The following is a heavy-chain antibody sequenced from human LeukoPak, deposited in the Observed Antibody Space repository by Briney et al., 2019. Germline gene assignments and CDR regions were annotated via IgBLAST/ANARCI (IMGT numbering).Heavy chain of an antibody. CDR3: ARDGRFGELFDY. J-gene: IGHJ4*02. D-gene: IGHD3-10*01. CDR1: GYTFTIYG. Sequence: ASVKVSCKASGYTFTIYGISWVRKAPGQGVEWMGWISAYNGNTNYAQKFPDRVTMTTDTSTSTAYMELRSLRSDDTAVYYCARDGRFGELFDYWGQGTLVTVSS. V-gene: IGHV1-18*01. CDR2: ISAYNGNT.